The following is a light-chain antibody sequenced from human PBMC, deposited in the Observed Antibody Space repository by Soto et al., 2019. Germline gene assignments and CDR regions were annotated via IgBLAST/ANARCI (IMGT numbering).Light chain of an antibody. CDR1: QSVSSSY. J-gene: IGKJ4*01. Sequence: DIVLTQSPGTLSLSPGERAAFSCRSSQSVSSSYLAWYQQKPGQAPRLLIYGASNRATGIPDRFSGSGSGTDFTLTISRLEPEDFAVYYCQQYDNSPLTFGGGTKVDIK. CDR2: GAS. V-gene: IGKV3-20*01. CDR3: QQYDNSPLT.